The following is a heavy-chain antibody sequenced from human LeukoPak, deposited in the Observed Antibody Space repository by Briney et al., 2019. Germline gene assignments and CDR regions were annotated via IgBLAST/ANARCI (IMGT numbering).Heavy chain of an antibody. V-gene: IGHV1-69*05. Sequence: GASVKVSCKASGGTFSSYAISWVRQAPGQGLEWMGGIIPIFGTANYAQKFQGRVTITTDESTSTAYVELSSLRSEDTAVYYCATPRSPDWYFDLWGRGTLVTVSS. J-gene: IGHJ2*01. CDR3: ATPRSPDWYFDL. CDR2: IIPIFGTA. CDR1: GGTFSSYA.